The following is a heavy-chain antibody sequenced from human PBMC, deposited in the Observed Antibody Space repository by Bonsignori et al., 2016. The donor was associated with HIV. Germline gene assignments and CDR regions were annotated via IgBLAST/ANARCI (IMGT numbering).Heavy chain of an antibody. CDR3: AHFSWVGERVYWYFDL. Sequence: SGPTLVKPTQTLTLTCTFSGFSLNTSGVGVGWIRQPPGKALEWLALIYWDADKRYRPSLKTRLTITKDTSKNQVVLRMTNMDPVDTATYYCAHFSWVGERVYWYFDLWGRGTVVTVSS. J-gene: IGHJ2*01. D-gene: IGHD6-13*01. V-gene: IGHV2-5*02. CDR2: IYWDADK. CDR1: GFSLNTSGVG.